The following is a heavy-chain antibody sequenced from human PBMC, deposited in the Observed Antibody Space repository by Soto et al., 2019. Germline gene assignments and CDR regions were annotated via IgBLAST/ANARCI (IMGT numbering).Heavy chain of an antibody. CDR2: IGTAGDP. J-gene: IGHJ4*02. V-gene: IGHV3-13*05. CDR1: GFTFSSYD. D-gene: IGHD3-22*01. CDR3: ARGYYDSSGYSYYFDY. Sequence: GGSLRLSCAASGFTFSSYDMHWVRQATGKGLEWVSAIGTAGDPYYPGSVKGRFTISRENAKNSLYLQMNSLRAGDTAVYYCARGYYDSSGYSYYFDYWGQGTLVTVSS.